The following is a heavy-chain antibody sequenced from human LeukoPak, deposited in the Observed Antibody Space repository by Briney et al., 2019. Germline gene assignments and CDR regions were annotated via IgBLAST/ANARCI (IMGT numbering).Heavy chain of an antibody. D-gene: IGHD3-22*01. CDR2: IYYSGST. V-gene: IGHV4-39*07. CDR3: AAGITMIVVVDNAFDI. J-gene: IGHJ3*02. CDR1: GGSISSSSYY. Sequence: PSETLSLTCTVSGGSISSSSYYWGWIRQPPGKGLEWIGSIYYSGSTYYNPSLKSRVTISVDTSKNQFSLKLSSVTAADTAVYYCAAGITMIVVVDNAFDIWGQGTMVTVSS.